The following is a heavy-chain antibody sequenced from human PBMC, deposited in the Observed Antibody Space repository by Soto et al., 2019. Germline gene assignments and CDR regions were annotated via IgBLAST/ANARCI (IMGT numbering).Heavy chain of an antibody. D-gene: IGHD3-3*01. CDR2: IYWEDDK. CDR3: AHRVLRTVFGFVTTTAIYLDF. J-gene: IGHJ4*02. V-gene: IGHV2-5*02. Sequence: QITLNESGPTVVRPTETLNLTCRFSGFSLTTSGVGVGWIRQSPGKAPEWLALIYWEDDKRYSASLKSRLTITKDTSKNQVVLTVSDLDRTDTATYYCAHRVLRTVFGFVTTTAIYLDFWGKGTPVAVSS. CDR1: GFSLTTSGVG.